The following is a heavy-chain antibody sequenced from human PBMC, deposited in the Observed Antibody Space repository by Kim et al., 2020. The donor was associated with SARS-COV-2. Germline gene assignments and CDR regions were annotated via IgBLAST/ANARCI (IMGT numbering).Heavy chain of an antibody. V-gene: IGHV1-69*04. J-gene: IGHJ6*02. D-gene: IGHD4-17*01. CDR3: ARHYGAPRGYHYGMDV. CDR2: IIPILGIA. Sequence: SVKVSCKASGGTFSSYAISWVRQAPGQGLEWMGRIIPILGIANYAQKFQGRVTITADKSTSTAYMELSSLRSEDTAVYYCARHYGAPRGYHYGMDVWGQGTTVTVSS. CDR1: GGTFSSYA.